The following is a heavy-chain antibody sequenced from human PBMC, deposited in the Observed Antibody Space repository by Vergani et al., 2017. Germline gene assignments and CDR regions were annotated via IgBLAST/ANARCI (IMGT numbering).Heavy chain of an antibody. V-gene: IGHV1-69*13. J-gene: IGHJ2*01. D-gene: IGHD6-13*01. Sequence: QVQLVQSGAEVKKPGSSVKVSCKASGGTFSSYAISWVRQAPGQGLEWMGRIIPIFGTANYARKFQGRVTITADESTSTAYMELSSLRSEDTAVYYCARETVVYSSSLWLGFDLWGRGTLVTVSS. CDR3: ARETVVYSSSLWLGFDL. CDR1: GGTFSSYA. CDR2: IIPIFGTA.